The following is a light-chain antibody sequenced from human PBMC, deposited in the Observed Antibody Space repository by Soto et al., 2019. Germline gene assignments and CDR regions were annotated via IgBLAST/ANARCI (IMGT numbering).Light chain of an antibody. Sequence: PGERATLSCRASQSVRSYLAWYQQKPGQAPRLLIYAASTRATGIPARFRGSGSGTDFTLTISSLQPEDFAVYYCQQRSNWLRTFGQGTKVDIK. CDR2: AAS. J-gene: IGKJ1*01. CDR1: QSVRSY. CDR3: QQRSNWLRT. V-gene: IGKV3-11*01.